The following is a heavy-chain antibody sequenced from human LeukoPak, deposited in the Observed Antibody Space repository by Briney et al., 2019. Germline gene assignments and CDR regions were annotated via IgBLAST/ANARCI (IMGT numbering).Heavy chain of an antibody. D-gene: IGHD1-26*01. CDR2: IYYSGST. J-gene: IGHJ5*01. V-gene: IGHV4-31*03. Sequence: TPSQTLSLTCTVSGGSISNGESYWSWIRQHPGKGLEWIGYIYYSGSTYYNPSLKSRVTISVDTSKNQFSLKLSSVTAADTAVFYCARGSGSLYRFDSWGQGTLVTVSS. CDR1: GGSISNGESY. CDR3: ARGSGSLYRFDS.